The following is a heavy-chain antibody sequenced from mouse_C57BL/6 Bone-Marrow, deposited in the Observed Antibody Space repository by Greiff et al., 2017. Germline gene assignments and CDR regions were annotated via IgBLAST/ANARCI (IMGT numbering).Heavy chain of an antibody. CDR2: ISSGGSYT. CDR1: GFTFSSYG. Sequence: EVKLQESGADFVKPGGSLKLSCAASGFTFSSYGMSWVRQTPDKRLEWVGTISSGGSYTNYPDSLKGRFTISRDTAKNTMYLQMSSLKSEDTAMYYCARHSYYAGDDWGQGTTVTVSS. V-gene: IGHV5-6*01. J-gene: IGHJ4*01. CDR3: ARHSYYAGDD.